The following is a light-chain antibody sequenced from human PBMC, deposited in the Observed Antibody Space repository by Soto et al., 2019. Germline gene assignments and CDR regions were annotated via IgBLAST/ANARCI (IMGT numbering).Light chain of an antibody. CDR1: LRVSGVV. V-gene: IGKV3D-20*01. CDR2: DTS. J-gene: IGKJ1*01. Sequence: EIVVAQSPATLSLSPGGRATLYYGASLRVSGVVLAWYQQKPGLAPRLILYDTSFRATGIPDRFSGSGSGTDFTLTVSRLEPEDFAVYYCQQYGSPASFGQGTKVAIK. CDR3: QQYGSPAS.